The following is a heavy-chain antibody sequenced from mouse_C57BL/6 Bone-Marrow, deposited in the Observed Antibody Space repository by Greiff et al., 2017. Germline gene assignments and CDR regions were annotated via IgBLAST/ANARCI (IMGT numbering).Heavy chain of an antibody. V-gene: IGHV5-15*01. CDR3: ARRGKAMDY. CDR1: GFTFSDYG. Sequence: EVKVVESGGGLVQPGGSLKLSCAASGFTFSDYGMAWVRQAPRKGPEWVAFISNLAYSIYYADTVTGRFTISRENAKNTLYLEMSSLRSEDTAMYYCARRGKAMDYWGQGTSVTVSS. J-gene: IGHJ4*01. D-gene: IGHD2-1*01. CDR2: ISNLAYSI.